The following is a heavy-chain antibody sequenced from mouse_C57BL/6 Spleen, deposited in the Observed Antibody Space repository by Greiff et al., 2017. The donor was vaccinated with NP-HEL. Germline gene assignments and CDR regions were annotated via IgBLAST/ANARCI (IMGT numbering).Heavy chain of an antibody. D-gene: IGHD4-1*01. CDR2: IYPSDSET. CDR3: ARRLGMDFDY. J-gene: IGHJ2*01. V-gene: IGHV1-61*01. CDR1: GYTFTSYW. Sequence: QVQLQQPGAELVRPGSSVKLSCKASGYTFTSYWMDWVKQRPGQGLEWIGNIYPSDSETHYNQKFKDKATLTVDKSSSTAYMQLSSLTSEDSAVYYCARRLGMDFDYWGKGTTLTVSS.